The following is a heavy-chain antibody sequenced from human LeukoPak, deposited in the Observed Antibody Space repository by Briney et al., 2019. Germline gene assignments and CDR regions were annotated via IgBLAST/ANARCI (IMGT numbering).Heavy chain of an antibody. CDR2: ISSSSSYI. D-gene: IGHD3-22*01. Sequence: PGGSLRLSCAASGFTFSSYSMNWVRQAPGKGLEWVSSISSSSSYIYYAGSVKGRFTISRDNAKNSLYLQMNSLRAEDTAVYYCAYLSYGGSWASGYYYESPNWYFDLWGRGTLVTVSS. V-gene: IGHV3-21*01. CDR3: AYLSYGGSWASGYYYESPNWYFDL. CDR1: GFTFSSYS. J-gene: IGHJ2*01.